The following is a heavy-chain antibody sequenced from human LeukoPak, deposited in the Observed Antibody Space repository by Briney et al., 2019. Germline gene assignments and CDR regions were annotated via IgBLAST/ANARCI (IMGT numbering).Heavy chain of an antibody. CDR3: ARGYYYRG. CDR2: IYADGSS. V-gene: IGHV4-61*02. D-gene: IGHD3-10*01. CDR1: DGSVSSENSY. J-gene: IGHJ4*02. Sequence: SETLSLTCTVSDGSVSSENSYWNGIRQPAGKGLEWIGRIYADGSSTYNPSLKSRVTISVDTSKNQFSLRLTSMTAADTAVYYCARGYYYRGWGQGTLVTVSS.